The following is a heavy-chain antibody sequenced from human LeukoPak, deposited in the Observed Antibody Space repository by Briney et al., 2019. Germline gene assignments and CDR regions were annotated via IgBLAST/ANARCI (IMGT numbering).Heavy chain of an antibody. J-gene: IGHJ4*02. D-gene: IGHD1-7*01. CDR2: ISDNGRST. CDR3: AKDLAGTTSFDF. CDR1: GFTFSNNA. V-gene: IGHV3-23*01. Sequence: GGSLRLSCGASGFTFSNNAMYWVRQAPGKGLEWVSGISDNGRSTHYADSVKGRFTISRDKSKSVLYLQMNSLRAEDTAIYYCAKDLAGTTSFDFWGQGTLVTVSS.